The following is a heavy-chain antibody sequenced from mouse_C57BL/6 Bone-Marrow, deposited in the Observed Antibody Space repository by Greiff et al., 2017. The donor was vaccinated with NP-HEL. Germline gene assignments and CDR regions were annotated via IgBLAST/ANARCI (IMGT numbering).Heavy chain of an antibody. D-gene: IGHD1-1*01. CDR3: ARKGDYYGSSYGYFDV. CDR1: GYTFTSYW. CDR2: IHPNSGST. J-gene: IGHJ1*03. V-gene: IGHV1-64*01. Sequence: QVQLQQPGAELVKPGASVKLSCKASGYTFTSYWMHWVKQRPGQGLEWIGMIHPNSGSTNYNEKFKSKATLTVDKSSSTAYMQLRSLTSEDSAVYYCARKGDYYGSSYGYFDVWGTGTTVTVSS.